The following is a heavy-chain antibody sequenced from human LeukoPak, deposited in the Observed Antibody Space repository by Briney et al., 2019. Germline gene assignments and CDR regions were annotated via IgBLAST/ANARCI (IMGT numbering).Heavy chain of an antibody. J-gene: IGHJ4*02. CDR2: INQDGSDK. Sequence: PGGSLRLSCAASGFTFISYWMTWVRQAPGKGLEWVASINQDGSDKYYVDSVKGRFTISRDNAKNSLFLQMNSLRAEDTAVYYCARTTYGDYGYWGQGTLVTVSS. V-gene: IGHV3-7*01. CDR1: GFTFISYW. CDR3: ARTTYGDYGY. D-gene: IGHD4-17*01.